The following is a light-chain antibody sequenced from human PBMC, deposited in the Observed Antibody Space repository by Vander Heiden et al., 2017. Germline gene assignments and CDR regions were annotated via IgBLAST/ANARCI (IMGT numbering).Light chain of an antibody. CDR2: RDN. Sequence: QSVLAQPPSVSGAPGQRVTISCTGSSSNIGAFYDVHWYQHVPGTAPKLLIYRDNNRPAGVPDRFSGSKAGSSAFLASTGLQAEDEADYYCQSFDTSLSASVFGGGTKLTVL. CDR3: QSFDTSLSASV. V-gene: IGLV1-40*01. J-gene: IGLJ3*02. CDR1: SSNIGAFYD.